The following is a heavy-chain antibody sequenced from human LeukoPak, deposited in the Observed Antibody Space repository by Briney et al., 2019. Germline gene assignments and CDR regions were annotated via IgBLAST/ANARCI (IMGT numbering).Heavy chain of an antibody. CDR1: GFTFSNYG. J-gene: IGHJ6*03. V-gene: IGHV3-30*02. CDR3: AKNIAAADSSGYYYYYMDV. CDR2: IRYDGSNK. Sequence: GGSLRLSCAASGFTFSNYGMHWVRQTPGKGLEWVAFIRYDGSNKYYADSVKGRFTISRDNSKNTLYLQMNSLRAEDTAVYYCAKNIAAADSSGYYYYYMDVWGKGTTVIVSS. D-gene: IGHD6-13*01.